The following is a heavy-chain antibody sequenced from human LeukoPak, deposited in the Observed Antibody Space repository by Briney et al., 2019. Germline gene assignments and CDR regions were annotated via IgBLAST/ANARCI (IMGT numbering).Heavy chain of an antibody. Sequence: GGSLRLSCAASGFTFSSYAMSWVRQATGKGLEWVSAISGSGGSTYYADSVKGRFTISRDNSKNTLYLQMNSLRAEDTAVYYCANTLTGYYTPGYYYGMDVWGQGTTVTVSS. D-gene: IGHD3-9*01. V-gene: IGHV3-23*01. CDR1: GFTFSSYA. J-gene: IGHJ6*02. CDR3: ANTLTGYYTPGYYYGMDV. CDR2: ISGSGGST.